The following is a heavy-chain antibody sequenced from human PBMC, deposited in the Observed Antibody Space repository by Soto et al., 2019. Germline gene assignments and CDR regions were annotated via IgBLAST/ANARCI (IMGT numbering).Heavy chain of an antibody. D-gene: IGHD5-18*01. CDR1: GGTFSSYA. Sequence: WASVKVSCKASGGTFSSYAISWVRQAPGQGLEWMGGIIPIFGTANYAQKFQGRVTITADESTSTAYMELSSLRSEDTAVYYCARGIQLWLFDYWGQGTLVTVSS. CDR3: ARGIQLWLFDY. CDR2: IIPIFGTA. V-gene: IGHV1-69*13. J-gene: IGHJ4*02.